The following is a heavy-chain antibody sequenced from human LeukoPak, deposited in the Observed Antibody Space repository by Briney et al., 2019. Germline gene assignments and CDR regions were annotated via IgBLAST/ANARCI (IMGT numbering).Heavy chain of an antibody. Sequence: KPSETLSLTCTVSGGSISSYYWSWIRQPPGKGLEWIGYIYYSGSTNYNPSLKSRVTISVDTSKNQFSLKLSSVTAADTAVYYCARHRSVYYDAFDIWGQGTMVTVSS. CDR1: GGSISSYY. CDR2: IYYSGST. D-gene: IGHD1-14*01. J-gene: IGHJ3*02. CDR3: ARHRSVYYDAFDI. V-gene: IGHV4-59*08.